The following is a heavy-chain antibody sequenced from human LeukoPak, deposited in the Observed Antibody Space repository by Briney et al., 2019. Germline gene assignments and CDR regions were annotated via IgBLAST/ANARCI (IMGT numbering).Heavy chain of an antibody. CDR2: IYYSGST. J-gene: IGHJ4*02. Sequence: NPSETLSLTCTVSGGSISSSSYYWGWIRQPPGKGLEWIGSIYYSGSTYYNPSLKSRVTISVDTSKNQFSLKLRFVTAADTAVYYCASLRPYFDYWGQGTLVTVSS. CDR3: ASLRPYFDY. CDR1: GGSISSSSYY. V-gene: IGHV4-39*01.